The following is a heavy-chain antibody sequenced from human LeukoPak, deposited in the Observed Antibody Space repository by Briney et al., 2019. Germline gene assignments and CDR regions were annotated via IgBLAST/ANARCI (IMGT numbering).Heavy chain of an antibody. D-gene: IGHD6-6*01. Sequence: ASVKVSCKASGYTFTSYDINWVRQATGQGLERMGWMNPNSGNTGYAQKFQGRVTMTRNSSISTAYMELSSLRSEDTAVYYCARGEYSSSSAAVDYWGQGTLVTVSS. CDR3: ARGEYSSSSAAVDY. J-gene: IGHJ4*02. CDR2: MNPNSGNT. CDR1: GYTFTSYD. V-gene: IGHV1-8*01.